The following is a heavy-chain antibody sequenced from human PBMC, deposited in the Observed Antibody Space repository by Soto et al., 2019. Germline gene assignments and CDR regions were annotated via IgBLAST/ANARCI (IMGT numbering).Heavy chain of an antibody. V-gene: IGHV3-30*03. D-gene: IGHD3-16*02. J-gene: IGHJ4*02. Sequence: GSLRLSCAASGFTFSSYGMHWVRQAPGKGLEWVAVISYDGSNKYYADSVKGRFTISRDNSKNTLYLQMNSLRAEDTAVYYCVRMPYDYVWGSYRYTTFAPFDYWGQGTLVTVS. CDR3: VRMPYDYVWGSYRYTTFAPFDY. CDR2: ISYDGSNK. CDR1: GFTFSSYG.